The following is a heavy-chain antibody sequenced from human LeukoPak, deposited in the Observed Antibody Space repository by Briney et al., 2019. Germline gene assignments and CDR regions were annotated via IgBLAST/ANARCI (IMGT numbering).Heavy chain of an antibody. CDR1: GGSISSYY. V-gene: IGHV4-59*01. CDR2: IYYSGST. Sequence: SETLSLTCTVSGGSISSYYWSWIRQPPGKGLEWIGYIYYSGSTNYNPSLKSRVTISVDTSKNQFSLKLSSVTATDTAVYYCATLGQYFQHWGQGTLVTVSS. J-gene: IGHJ1*01. CDR3: ATLGQYFQH.